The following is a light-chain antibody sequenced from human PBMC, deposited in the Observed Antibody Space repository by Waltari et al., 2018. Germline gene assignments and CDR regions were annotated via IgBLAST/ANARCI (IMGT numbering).Light chain of an antibody. CDR3: CSYAGSYTWV. J-gene: IGLJ1*01. Sequence: QSALTQPRSVSGPPGQSVTISCTGTSSDVGGYDLVSWYQQNPGKAPKLMVFDVKRRPPGVPDRFSGSKSGNTASLTISGLQAEDEADYYCCSYAGSYTWVFGTGTKVTVL. CDR1: SSDVGGYDL. V-gene: IGLV2-11*01. CDR2: DVK.